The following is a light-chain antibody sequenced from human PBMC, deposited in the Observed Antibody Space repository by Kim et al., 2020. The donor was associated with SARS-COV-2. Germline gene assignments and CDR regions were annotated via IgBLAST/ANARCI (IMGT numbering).Light chain of an antibody. V-gene: IGLV1-47*01. CDR1: SSNIGNNY. J-gene: IGLJ3*02. CDR2: TDN. CDR3: GSWDDSLNGPV. Sequence: GQSVTIYCSGSSSNIGNNYVYWYQQVPGMAPKVLIHTDNRRPSGVPDRFSGFMSVTSASLAISGLRSEDEADYYCGSWDDSLNGPVFGGGTQLTVL.